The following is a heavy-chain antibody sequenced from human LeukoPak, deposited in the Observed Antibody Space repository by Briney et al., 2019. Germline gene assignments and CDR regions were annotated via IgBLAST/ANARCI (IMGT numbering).Heavy chain of an antibody. CDR2: IYYSGST. CDR1: GGSISSGDYY. V-gene: IGHV4-30-4*01. J-gene: IGHJ6*02. CDR3: ARDLTYYYGSGSVQYYYYGMDV. D-gene: IGHD3-10*01. Sequence: SQTLSLTCTVSGGSISSGDYYWSWIRQPPGKGLEWIGYIYYSGSTYYNPSLKSRVTISADTSKNQFSLKLSSVTAADTAVYYCARDLTYYYGSGSVQYYYYGMDVWGQGTTVTVSS.